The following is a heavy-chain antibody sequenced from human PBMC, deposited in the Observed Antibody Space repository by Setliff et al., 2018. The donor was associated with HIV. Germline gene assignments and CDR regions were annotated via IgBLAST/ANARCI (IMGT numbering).Heavy chain of an antibody. Sequence: GGSLRLSCAASGFTFSTYAMSWVRQAPGKGLEWVSVISGSGGSTFYADSVKGRFTISRDNSNNTLYLQMNSLRAEDTAVYYCAKSGYCGSSTCRNYFYYMDVWGKGTTVTVSS. CDR2: ISGSGGST. CDR1: GFTFSTYA. V-gene: IGHV3-23*01. J-gene: IGHJ6*03. D-gene: IGHD2-2*01. CDR3: AKSGYCGSSTCRNYFYYMDV.